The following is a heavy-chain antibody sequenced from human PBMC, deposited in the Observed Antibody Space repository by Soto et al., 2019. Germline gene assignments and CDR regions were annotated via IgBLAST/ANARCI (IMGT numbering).Heavy chain of an antibody. CDR1: GDSINSGY. V-gene: IGHV4-59*01. Sequence: SETLSLTCSVSGDSINSGYWTWIRQPPGRGLEWIGFMYFGGSFNYNPSLESRVIFSVDTSKNQFSLNLNSVTAADTAVYYCATGRVYYGSEYWGQRTLVTVSS. J-gene: IGHJ4*02. D-gene: IGHD3-10*01. CDR3: ATGRVYYGSEY. CDR2: MYFGGSF.